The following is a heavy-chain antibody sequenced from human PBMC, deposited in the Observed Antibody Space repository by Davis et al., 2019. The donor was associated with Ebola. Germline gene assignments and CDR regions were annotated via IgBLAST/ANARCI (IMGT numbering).Heavy chain of an antibody. J-gene: IGHJ6*02. CDR3: AKGGYCSGGSCYSDYYYYGMDV. Sequence: ASVKVSCKASGYTFTSYAMHWVRQAPGQRLEWMGWINAGNGNTKYSQKFQGRVTITRDTSASTAYMELSSLRSEDTAVYYCAKGGYCSGGSCYSDYYYYGMDVWGQGTTVTVSS. CDR2: INAGNGNT. V-gene: IGHV1-3*01. CDR1: GYTFTSYA. D-gene: IGHD2-15*01.